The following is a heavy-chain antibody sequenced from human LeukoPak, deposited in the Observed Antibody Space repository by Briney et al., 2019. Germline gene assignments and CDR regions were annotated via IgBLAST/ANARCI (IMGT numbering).Heavy chain of an antibody. CDR1: GGSFSGYY. D-gene: IGHD3-3*01. CDR3: ARLRSYYDFWSGYYTICYFDY. J-gene: IGHJ4*02. CDR2: INHSGST. V-gene: IGHV4-34*01. Sequence: PSETLSLTCAVYGGSFSGYYWSWIRQPPGKGLEWIGEINHSGSTNYNPSLKSRVTISVDTSKNQFSLKLSSVNAADTAVYYCARLRSYYDFWSGYYTICYFDYWGQGTLVTVSS.